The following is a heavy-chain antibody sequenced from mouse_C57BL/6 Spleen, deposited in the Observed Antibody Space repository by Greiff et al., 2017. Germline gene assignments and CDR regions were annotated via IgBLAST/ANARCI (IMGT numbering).Heavy chain of an antibody. V-gene: IGHV1-26*01. CDR1: GYTFTDYY. Sequence: EVQLQQSGPELVKPGASVKISCKASGYTFTDYYMNWVKQSHGQSLEWIGDINPNNGGTSYNQKFKGKATLTVDKSSSTAYMELRSLTSEDSAVYYCARPAYDGYCGDFDVWGTGTTVTVSS. J-gene: IGHJ1*03. CDR2: INPNNGGT. D-gene: IGHD2-3*01. CDR3: ARPAYDGYCGDFDV.